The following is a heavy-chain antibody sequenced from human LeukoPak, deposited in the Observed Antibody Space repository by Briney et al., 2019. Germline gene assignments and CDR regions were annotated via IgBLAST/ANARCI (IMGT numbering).Heavy chain of an antibody. Sequence: GGSLRLSCAASGFTFSTYAMSWARQAPGKGLEWVSALSNSGGSGGTTYFADSVKGRFSISRDNSKSTLYLQLSSLTAEDTAVYYCAKAMSTDHYDSKGFYRVDFDSWGQGTLVTVSS. V-gene: IGHV3-23*01. CDR3: AKAMSTDHYDSKGFYRVDFDS. D-gene: IGHD3-22*01. J-gene: IGHJ4*02. CDR1: GFTFSTYA. CDR2: LSNSGGSGGTT.